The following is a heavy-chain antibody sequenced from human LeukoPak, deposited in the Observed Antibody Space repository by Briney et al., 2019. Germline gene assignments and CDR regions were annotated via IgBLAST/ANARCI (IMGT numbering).Heavy chain of an antibody. V-gene: IGHV3-48*03. CDR1: GFTFSTYE. J-gene: IGHJ4*02. Sequence: GGSLRLSCEASGFTFSTYEMNWVRQAPGKGLEWVSYISTSGSTIYYADSVKGRFTISRDNAKNSLYLQMNSLRAEDTAVYYCARAVSYDFSEDYFDYWGQGTLVTVSS. CDR3: ARAVSYDFSEDYFDY. D-gene: IGHD3-3*01. CDR2: ISTSGSTI.